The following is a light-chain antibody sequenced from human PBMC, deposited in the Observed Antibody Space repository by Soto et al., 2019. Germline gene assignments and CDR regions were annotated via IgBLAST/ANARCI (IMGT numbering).Light chain of an antibody. J-gene: IGKJ4*01. Sequence: DIQMTQSPSALSASVGDRVNITCRASQSISTWLAWYQQKPGEAPKLLMYKASSLDSGAPSRFSGSGSGTEFTLTISGLQPEDVATYCCQQYYSYPLTFGGGTKVDIK. V-gene: IGKV1-5*03. CDR1: QSISTW. CDR2: KAS. CDR3: QQYYSYPLT.